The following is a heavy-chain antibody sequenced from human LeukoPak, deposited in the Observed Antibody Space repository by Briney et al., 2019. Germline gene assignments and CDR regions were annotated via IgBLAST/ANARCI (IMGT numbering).Heavy chain of an antibody. D-gene: IGHD5-18*01. Sequence: GGSLRLSCAASGFTFSSYAMSWVRQAPGKGLEWVAAISGSGGSTYYADSVKGRFTISRDNSKNTLYLQMNSLRAEDTAVYYCAKYRTWIQLWFDYWGQGTLVTVSS. V-gene: IGHV3-23*01. J-gene: IGHJ4*02. CDR1: GFTFSSYA. CDR2: ISGSGGST. CDR3: AKYRTWIQLWFDY.